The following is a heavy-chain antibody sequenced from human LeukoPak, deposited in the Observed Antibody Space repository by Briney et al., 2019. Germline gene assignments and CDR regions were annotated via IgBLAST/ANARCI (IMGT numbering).Heavy chain of an antibody. J-gene: IGHJ4*02. CDR3: ASYTMVRGNDY. D-gene: IGHD3-10*01. V-gene: IGHV4-39*07. CDR2: IYYSGST. CDR1: GGSISSSSYY. Sequence: PSETLSLTCTVSGGSISSSSYYWGWIRQPPGKGLEWIGSIYYSGSTYYDPSLKSRVTISVDTSKNQFSLKLSSVTAADTAVYYCASYTMVRGNDYWGQGTLVTVSS.